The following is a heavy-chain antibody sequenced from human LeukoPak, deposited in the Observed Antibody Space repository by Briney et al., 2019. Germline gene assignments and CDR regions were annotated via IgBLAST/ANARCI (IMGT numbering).Heavy chain of an antibody. J-gene: IGHJ6*02. CDR1: GGSISSYY. CDR3: ARSRCSSTSCYSYGMDV. Sequence: PSETLSLTCTVSGGSISSYYWSWIRQPPGKGLERIGYVYYSGSTNYNPSLKSRVTISVDTSKNQFSLKLSSVTAADTAVYYCARSRCSSTSCYSYGMDVWGQGTTVTVSS. CDR2: VYYSGST. V-gene: IGHV4-59*01. D-gene: IGHD2-2*01.